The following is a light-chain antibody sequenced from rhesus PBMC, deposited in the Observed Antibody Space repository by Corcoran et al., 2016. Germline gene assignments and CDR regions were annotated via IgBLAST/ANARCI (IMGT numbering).Light chain of an antibody. CDR3: QQHNSYPLA. CDR2: DAS. CDR1: QGISKY. J-gene: IGKJ4*01. V-gene: IGKV1-25*01. Sequence: DIQMTQSPSSLSASVGDTVTITCQASQGISKYLAWYQQKPGKAPKLLIYDASTLQSGVPSRVSGRGAGTEFTLPISSLQPEDFATYSCQQHNSYPLAFGGGPKVEIK.